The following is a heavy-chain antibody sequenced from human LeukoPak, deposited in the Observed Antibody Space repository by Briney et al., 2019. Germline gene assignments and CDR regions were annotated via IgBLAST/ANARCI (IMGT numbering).Heavy chain of an antibody. J-gene: IGHJ4*02. Sequence: TSETLSLTCTVSGGSISSYYWSWIRQPAGKGLEWIGRIHTSGSTNYNPSLKSRVTISVDTSKNQFSLKLSSVTAADTAVYYCARVGSKLRWLGSVDYWGQGTLVTVSS. V-gene: IGHV4-4*07. CDR3: ARVGSKLRWLGSVDY. CDR2: IHTSGST. D-gene: IGHD2-21*01. CDR1: GGSISSYY.